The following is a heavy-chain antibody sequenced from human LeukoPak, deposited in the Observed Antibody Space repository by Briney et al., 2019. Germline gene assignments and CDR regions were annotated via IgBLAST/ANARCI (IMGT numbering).Heavy chain of an antibody. CDR1: GYTFTSHD. V-gene: IGHV1-8*03. D-gene: IGHD6-19*01. J-gene: IGHJ6*03. CDR3: ARTGYSSGWPYYYYYYMDV. CDR2: MNPNSGNT. Sequence: ASVKVSCKASGYTFTSHDINWVRQATGQGLEWMGWMNPNSGNTGYAQKFQGRVTITRNTSISTAYMELSSLRSEDTAVYYCARTGYSSGWPYYYYYYMDVWGKGTTVTVSS.